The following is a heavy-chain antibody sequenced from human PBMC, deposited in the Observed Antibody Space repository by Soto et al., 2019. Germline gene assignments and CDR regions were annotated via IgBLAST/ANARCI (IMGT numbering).Heavy chain of an antibody. V-gene: IGHV5-51*01. CDR1: GYRFTRYW. D-gene: IGHD6-13*01. Sequence: GPSLKISGKRSGYRFTRYWICSVRQIPGKGLECMGIIYPGDSDTRYSPSFQGQVTISADKSISTAYLQWSSLKASDTAMYYCARTAAAGKYYYGMDVWGQGTTVTVSS. J-gene: IGHJ6*02. CDR3: ARTAAAGKYYYGMDV. CDR2: IYPGDSDT.